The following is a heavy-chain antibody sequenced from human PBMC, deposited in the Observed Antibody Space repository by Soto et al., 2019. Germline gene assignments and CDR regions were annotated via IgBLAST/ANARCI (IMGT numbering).Heavy chain of an antibody. CDR1: GFTFSSYG. V-gene: IGHV3-30*18. CDR2: ISYDGSNK. J-gene: IGHJ6*02. D-gene: IGHD6-19*01. Sequence: QVQLVESGGGVVQPGRSLRLSCAASGFTFSSYGMHWVRQAPGKGLEWVAVISYDGSNKYYADSVKGRFTISRDNSKNTLYLQMNSLRAEDTAVYYCAKDWSGSSGWAFYYYYYGMDVWGQGTTVTVSS. CDR3: AKDWSGSSGWAFYYYYYGMDV.